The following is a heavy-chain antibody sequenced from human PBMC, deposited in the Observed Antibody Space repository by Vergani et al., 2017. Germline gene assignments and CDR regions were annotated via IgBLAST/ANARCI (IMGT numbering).Heavy chain of an antibody. CDR2: IIPIFGTA. V-gene: IGHV1-69*13. Sequence: QVQLVQSGAEVKKPGASVKVSCKASGYTFTSYAMHWVRQAPGQGLEWMGRIIPIFGTANYAQKFQGRVTITADESTSTAYMELSSLRSEDTAVYYCAQTQRGWFDPWGQGTLVTVSS. CDR1: GYTFTSYA. CDR3: AQTQRGWFDP. J-gene: IGHJ5*02.